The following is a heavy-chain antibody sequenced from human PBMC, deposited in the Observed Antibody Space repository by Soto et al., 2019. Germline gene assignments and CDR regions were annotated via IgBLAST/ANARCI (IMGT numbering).Heavy chain of an antibody. Sequence: GGSLRLSCAASGFTFSDYYMSWIRQAPGKGLEWVSYISSSGSTIYYADSVKGRFTISRDNAKNSLYLQMNSLRAEDTAVYYCARGQVAYYDILPWFDPWGQGTLVTVSS. V-gene: IGHV3-11*01. J-gene: IGHJ5*02. CDR1: GFTFSDYY. CDR2: ISSSGSTI. CDR3: ARGQVAYYDILPWFDP. D-gene: IGHD3-9*01.